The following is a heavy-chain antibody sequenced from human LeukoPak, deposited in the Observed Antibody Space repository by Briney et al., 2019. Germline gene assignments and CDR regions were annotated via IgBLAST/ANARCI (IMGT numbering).Heavy chain of an antibody. CDR3: ARETRYSSSWLDSYYYYGMDV. CDR2: ISYDGSNK. J-gene: IGHJ6*02. Sequence: PSGGSLRLSCAASGFTFSSYAMHWVRQAPGKGLEWVAVISYDGSNKYYADSVKGRFTISRDNSKNTLYLQMNSLRAEDTAVYYCARETRYSSSWLDSYYYYGMDVWGQGTTVTVSS. CDR1: GFTFSSYA. D-gene: IGHD6-13*01. V-gene: IGHV3-30-3*01.